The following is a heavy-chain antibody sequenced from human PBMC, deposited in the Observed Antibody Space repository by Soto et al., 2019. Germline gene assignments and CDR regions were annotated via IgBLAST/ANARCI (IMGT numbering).Heavy chain of an antibody. D-gene: IGHD6-19*01. CDR3: ARDSRWLGYNYYYYYYMDV. V-gene: IGHV1-18*01. CDR2: ISAYNGNT. CDR1: GYTFTSYG. Sequence: ASVKVSCKASGYTFTSYGISGVRQAPGQGLEWMGWISAYNGNTNYAQKLQGRVTMTTDTSTSTAYMELRSLRSDDTAVYYCARDSRWLGYNYYYYYYMDVWGKGTTVTVSS. J-gene: IGHJ6*03.